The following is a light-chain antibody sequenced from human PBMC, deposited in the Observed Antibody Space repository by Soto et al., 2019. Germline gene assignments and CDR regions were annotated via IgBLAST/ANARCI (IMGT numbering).Light chain of an antibody. CDR3: QQSYSTTWT. CDR2: AAS. J-gene: IGKJ1*01. V-gene: IGKV1-39*01. CDR1: QGISTY. Sequence: DIQRTQSPSSMSASVGDRVSITCRASQGISTYLNWYQQRPGKDPKLLIYAASSLQSGVPSRFSGSGSETHFNLTISSLQTEDFATYSCQQSYSTTWTFGQGTKVDIK.